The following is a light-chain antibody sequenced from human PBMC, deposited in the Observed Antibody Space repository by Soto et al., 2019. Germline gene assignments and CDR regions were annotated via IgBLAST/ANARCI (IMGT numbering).Light chain of an antibody. J-gene: IGLJ2*01. Sequence: QSVLTQPPSTSGTPGQRVTISCSGSSSNIGSNTVHWYQQIPGTAPKLLIYTNNQRSSGVSDRFSGSKSDTSASLVISGLQSEDDADYYCATWDNGLPGVVFGGGTKLTVL. CDR2: TNN. CDR3: ATWDNGLPGVV. V-gene: IGLV1-44*01. CDR1: SSNIGSNT.